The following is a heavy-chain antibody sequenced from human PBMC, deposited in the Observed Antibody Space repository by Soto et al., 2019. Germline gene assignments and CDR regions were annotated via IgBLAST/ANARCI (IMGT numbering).Heavy chain of an antibody. CDR2: ISAHNGNT. V-gene: IGHV1-18*01. CDR1: GYAFTTYG. CDR3: ARGRYGDY. D-gene: IGHD1-1*01. J-gene: IGHJ4*02. Sequence: QVHLVQSGAEVKKPGASVKVSCKGSGYAFTTYGITWVRQAPGQGLEWMGWISAHNGNTNYAQKLQGRVTVTRDTSPSTAYMELRSLRSDATAVDYCARGRYGDYWGQGALVTVSS.